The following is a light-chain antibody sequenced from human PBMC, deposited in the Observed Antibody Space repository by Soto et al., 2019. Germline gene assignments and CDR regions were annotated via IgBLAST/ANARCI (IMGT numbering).Light chain of an antibody. J-gene: IGLJ2*01. Sequence: QSVLTQPPSVSGAPGQRVTISCTGSSSNIGAGYDVHWYQQLPGTAPKLLIYGNSNRPSGVPDRFSGSKSGTSASLAITWRQAEDEADYYCQSYDSSLSGSNVVFGGGTKLTVL. CDR3: QSYDSSLSGSNVV. V-gene: IGLV1-40*01. CDR2: GNS. CDR1: SSNIGAGYD.